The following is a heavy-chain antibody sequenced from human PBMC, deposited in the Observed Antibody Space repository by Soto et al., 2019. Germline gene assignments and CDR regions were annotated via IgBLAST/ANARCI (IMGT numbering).Heavy chain of an antibody. D-gene: IGHD3-10*01. J-gene: IGHJ4*02. CDR3: ARQLQFGELSLGF. V-gene: IGHV3-21*01. CDR1: GFTFSAYN. Sequence: GGSLRLSCAASGFTFSAYNIYWVRQAPGKGLEWVSFISSTGTYLNYAASVKGRFTISRDNANSSVFLQMDNLSAEDTAVYYCARQLQFGELSLGFWVQGTLVTVPQ. CDR2: ISSTGTYL.